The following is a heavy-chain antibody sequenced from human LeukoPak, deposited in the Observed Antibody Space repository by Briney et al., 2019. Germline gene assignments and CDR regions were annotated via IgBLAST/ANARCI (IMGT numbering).Heavy chain of an antibody. V-gene: IGHV4-34*01. J-gene: IGHJ4*02. Sequence: PSETLSLTCAVYGGSFSGYYWSWIRQPPGKGLEWIGEINHSGSTNYNPSLKRRVTISVDTSKNQFSLKLSSVTAADTAVYCCARTRGRDVWGSYRSPYYFDYWGQGTLVTVSS. CDR1: GGSFSGYY. CDR3: ARTRGRDVWGSYRSPYYFDY. CDR2: INHSGST. D-gene: IGHD3-16*02.